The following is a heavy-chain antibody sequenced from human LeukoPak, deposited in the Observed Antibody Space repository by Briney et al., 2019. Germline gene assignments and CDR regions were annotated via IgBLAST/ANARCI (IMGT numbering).Heavy chain of an antibody. CDR1: GYSFTNYW. V-gene: IGHV5-51*01. Sequence: GESLKISCKGSGYSFTNYWISWVRLMPGKGLEWMGIIYPGDSDTRYSPSFQGQVTISADKSISTAYLQWSSLKASDTAMYYCARRTDRSFWYLDYWGQGTLVTVSS. CDR2: IYPGDSDT. J-gene: IGHJ4*02. CDR3: ARRTDRSFWYLDY.